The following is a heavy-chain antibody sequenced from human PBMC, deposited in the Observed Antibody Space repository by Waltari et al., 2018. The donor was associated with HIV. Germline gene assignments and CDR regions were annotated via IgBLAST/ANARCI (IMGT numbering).Heavy chain of an antibody. V-gene: IGHV1-2*06. CDR1: GYTFTDYY. D-gene: IGHD2-8*01. J-gene: IGHJ4*02. Sequence: QVQLVQSGAEVKKPGASVKVSCKASGYTFTDYYIHWVRQAPGQGLEWMGRINPNSVDTRYGQKVQGRVTMTRDPSSSTAYMDLSRLRSDDTAVDYCATIPTNPNPDSWGQGTLVTVSS. CDR2: INPNSVDT. CDR3: ATIPTNPNPDS.